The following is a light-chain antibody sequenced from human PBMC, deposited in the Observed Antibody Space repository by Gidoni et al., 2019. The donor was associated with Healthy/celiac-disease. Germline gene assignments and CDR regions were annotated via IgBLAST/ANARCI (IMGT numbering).Light chain of an antibody. Sequence: QSPQLLIYLGSNRASGVPDRFSGSGSGTDFTLKISRVEAEDVGVYYCMQALQTPITFXQXTRLXIK. CDR3: MQALQTPIT. CDR2: LGS. J-gene: IGKJ5*01. V-gene: IGKV2-28*01.